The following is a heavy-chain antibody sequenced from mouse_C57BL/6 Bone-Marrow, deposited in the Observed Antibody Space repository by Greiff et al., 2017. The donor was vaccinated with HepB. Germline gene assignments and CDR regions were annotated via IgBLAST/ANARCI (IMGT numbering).Heavy chain of an antibody. CDR3: ARLHPRFAY. Sequence: QVQLQQPGAELVKPGASVKLSCKASGYTFTSYWMQWVKQRPGQGLEWIGEIDPSDSYTNYNQQFKGKATLTVDTSSSTAYMQLSSLTSEDSAIYYWARLHPRFAYGGQGTLVTVSA. CDR1: GYTFTSYW. V-gene: IGHV1-50*01. CDR2: IDPSDSYT. J-gene: IGHJ3*01.